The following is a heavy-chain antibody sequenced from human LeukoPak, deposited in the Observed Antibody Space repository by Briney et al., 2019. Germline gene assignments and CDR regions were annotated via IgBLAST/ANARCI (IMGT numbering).Heavy chain of an antibody. V-gene: IGHV3-30*02. CDR2: IRYDGSNK. J-gene: IGHJ4*02. CDR1: GFTFSSYG. CDR3: AKNFEMATITFDY. Sequence: GGSLRLSCAASGFTFSSYGMHWVRQAPGKGLEWVAFIRYDGSNKYYADSVKGRFTISRDNSENTLYLQMNSLRAEDTAVYYCAKNFEMATITFDYWGQGTLVTVSS. D-gene: IGHD5-24*01.